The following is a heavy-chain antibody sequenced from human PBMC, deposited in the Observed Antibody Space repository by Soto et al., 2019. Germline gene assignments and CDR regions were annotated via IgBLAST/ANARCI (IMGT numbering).Heavy chain of an antibody. CDR2: IFWRTGGV. J-gene: IGHJ4*02. Sequence: EVQLVESGGGLVQPGRSLRLSCAVSGLISNDYAMHWVRQAPGKGLEWVSGIFWRTGGVGYADSVKGRFTVSRDNAKNFLYLQMDSLRSEDTALYYCVKDESAGGADYWGQGTLVTVSS. V-gene: IGHV3-9*02. CDR3: VKDESAGGADY. CDR1: GLISNDYA. D-gene: IGHD3-10*01.